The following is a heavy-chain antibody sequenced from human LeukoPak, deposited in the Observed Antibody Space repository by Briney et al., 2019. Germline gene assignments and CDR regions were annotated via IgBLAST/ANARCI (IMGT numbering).Heavy chain of an antibody. D-gene: IGHD6-19*01. CDR1: GGTFSSYA. J-gene: IGHJ4*02. CDR3: ASSAVAGFFDY. Sequence: ASVKVSCKASGGTFSSYAISWVRQAPGQGLEWMGWISAYNGNTNYAQKLQGRVTITTDTSTSTDYMELRSLRSDDTAVYYCASSAVAGFFDYWGQGTLVTVSS. V-gene: IGHV1-18*01. CDR2: ISAYNGNT.